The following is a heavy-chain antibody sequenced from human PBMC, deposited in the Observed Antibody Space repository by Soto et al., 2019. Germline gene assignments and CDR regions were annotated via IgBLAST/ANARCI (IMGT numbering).Heavy chain of an antibody. CDR1: GFTPTTTP. D-gene: IGHD3-9*01. CDR2: VSGAASHT. Sequence: GSLRLSCAGSGFTPTTTPLSWVRQPPGKGLEWVATVSGAASHTYYVDSVRGRFFISRDNSKNTVTLQMNNLTVDDTAVYYCATSFRYFDNWGQGTRVTVSS. J-gene: IGHJ4*02. V-gene: IGHV3-23*01. CDR3: ATSFRYFDN.